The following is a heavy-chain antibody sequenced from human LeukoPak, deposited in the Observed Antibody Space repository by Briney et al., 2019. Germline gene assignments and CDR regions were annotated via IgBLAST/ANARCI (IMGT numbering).Heavy chain of an antibody. CDR1: GFTFSSYN. V-gene: IGHV3-21*01. D-gene: IGHD1-26*01. J-gene: IGHJ6*03. CDR3: ARDPYSGNYGAYYYYYMDV. CDR2: ITSSSTYI. Sequence: GGSLRLSCAASGFTFSSYNMNWVRQAPGKGLEWVSSITSSSTYIYYADSVRGRFTISRDNAKNSLYLQMNSLRAEDTAVYSCARDPYSGNYGAYYYYYMDVWGKGTTVTISS.